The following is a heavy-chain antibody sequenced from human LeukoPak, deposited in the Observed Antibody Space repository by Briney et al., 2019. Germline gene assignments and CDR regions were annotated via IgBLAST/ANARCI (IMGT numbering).Heavy chain of an antibody. CDR3: TTYGSGRKFDY. CDR1: GFSFSNYW. D-gene: IGHD3-10*01. Sequence: GGPLRLSCAASGFSFSNYWMSWVRQIPGKGLEWVGRIESKTDGGTTDYAAPVKGRFTISRDDSTNTLYLQMNSLKSEDTAVYYCTTYGSGRKFDYWGQGILVTVSS. CDR2: IESKTDGGTT. J-gene: IGHJ4*02. V-gene: IGHV3-15*04.